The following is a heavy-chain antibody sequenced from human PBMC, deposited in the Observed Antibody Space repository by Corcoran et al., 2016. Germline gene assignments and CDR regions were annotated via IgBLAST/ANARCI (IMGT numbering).Heavy chain of an antibody. CDR1: GYSFTSYW. CDR3: ARGGYCSSTSCYMGYYYGMDV. D-gene: IGHD2-2*02. V-gene: IGHV5-51*01. CDR2: IYPGDSDT. J-gene: IGHJ6*02. Sequence: EVQLVQSGAEVKKPGESLKISCKGSGYSFTSYWIGWVRQMPGKGLEWMGIIYPGDSDTRYSPSFQGQVTISAEKSIRTAYLRLRSLKASDTAMYYCARGGYCSSTSCYMGYYYGMDVWAQGTTVTVSS.